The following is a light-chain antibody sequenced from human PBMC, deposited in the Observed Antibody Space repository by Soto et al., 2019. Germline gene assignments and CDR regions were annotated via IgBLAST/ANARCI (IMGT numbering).Light chain of an antibody. V-gene: IGLV2-14*01. CDR1: SSDVGGYNY. CDR2: GVS. J-gene: IGLJ1*01. Sequence: QSVLTQPASVSGSPGQSITVSCTRTSSDVGGYNYVSWYQQHPGKAPKVIIYGVSNRPSGVSNRFSGSKSANTASLTISGLQAEDEADYYRSSYTSSSTLYVFGTGTKVTVL. CDR3: SSYTSSSTLYV.